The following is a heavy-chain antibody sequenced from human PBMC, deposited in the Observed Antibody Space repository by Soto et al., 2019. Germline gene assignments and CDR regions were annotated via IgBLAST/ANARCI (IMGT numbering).Heavy chain of an antibody. Sequence: SETLSLTCTVSGGSISSSSFYWDWIRQPPGKGLEWIGSIFYSGSTYYNPSLKSRVTISFDTSKNQFSLKLSSVTAADTALYYCARHVPHYYDSSGYYGFFDYWGQGTLVTVSS. CDR1: GGSISSSSFY. CDR3: ARHVPHYYDSSGYYGFFDY. J-gene: IGHJ4*02. D-gene: IGHD3-22*01. CDR2: IFYSGST. V-gene: IGHV4-39*01.